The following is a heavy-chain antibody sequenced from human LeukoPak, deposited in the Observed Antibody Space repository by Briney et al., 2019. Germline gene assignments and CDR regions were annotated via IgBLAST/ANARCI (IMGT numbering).Heavy chain of an antibody. CDR3: AGDTVGGWLQLKSGPMDGMDV. CDR2: ISSSSSTI. D-gene: IGHD5-24*01. CDR1: GFTFSSYS. Sequence: GGSLRLSCAASGFTFSSYSMNWVRQAPGKGLEWVSYISSSSSTIYYADSVKGRFNISRDNAKNSLYLQMNSLRDEDTAVYYCAGDTVGGWLQLKSGPMDGMDVWGQGTTVTVSS. J-gene: IGHJ6*02. V-gene: IGHV3-48*02.